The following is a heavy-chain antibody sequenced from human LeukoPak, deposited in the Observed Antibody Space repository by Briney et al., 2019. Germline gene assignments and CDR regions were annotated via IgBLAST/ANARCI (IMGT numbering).Heavy chain of an antibody. J-gene: IGHJ4*02. V-gene: IGHV1-2*04. CDR2: INPNSGGT. Sequence: WASVKVSCKASGYTFTGYYMHWVRQAPGQGLEWMGWINPNSGGTNYAQKFQGWVTMTRDTSISTAYMELSRLRSDDTAVYYCARDGADYYDSSGHRGPDYWGQGTLVTVSS. D-gene: IGHD3-22*01. CDR3: ARDGADYYDSSGHRGPDY. CDR1: GYTFTGYY.